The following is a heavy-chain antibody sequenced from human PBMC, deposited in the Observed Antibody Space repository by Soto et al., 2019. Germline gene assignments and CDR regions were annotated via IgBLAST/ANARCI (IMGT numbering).Heavy chain of an antibody. J-gene: IGHJ4*02. CDR2: ISAYNGNT. Sequence: ASVKVSCKASGYTFTNYDINWVRQAPGQGLEWMGWISAYNGNTHYTQKVQDRVTMTTDASTSTAYMDLRSLRSDDTAVYYCARGGLRDYFDSWGQGTLVTVSS. CDR1: GYTFTNYD. D-gene: IGHD6-25*01. V-gene: IGHV1-18*01. CDR3: ARGGLRDYFDS.